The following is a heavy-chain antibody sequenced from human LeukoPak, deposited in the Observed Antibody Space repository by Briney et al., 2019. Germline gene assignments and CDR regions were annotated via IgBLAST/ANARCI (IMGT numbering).Heavy chain of an antibody. J-gene: IGHJ4*02. CDR1: GFTFSSYA. D-gene: IGHD3-3*01. CDR3: AKSDPYDFWSGLIRN. CDR2: ISGSGGST. Sequence: GGSLRLSCAASGFTFSSYAMSWVRQAPWKGLEWVSAISGSGGSTYYADSVKGRFTISRDNSKNTLYLQMNSLRAEDTAVYYCAKSDPYDFWSGLIRNWGQGTLVTVSS. V-gene: IGHV3-23*01.